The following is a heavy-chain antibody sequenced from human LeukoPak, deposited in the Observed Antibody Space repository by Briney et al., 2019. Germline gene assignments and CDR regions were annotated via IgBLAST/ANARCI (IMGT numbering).Heavy chain of an antibody. D-gene: IGHD3-22*01. CDR3: ARVPQGGYDDSSGYSDY. V-gene: IGHV3-48*03. CDR2: ISSSGSTI. J-gene: IGHJ4*02. Sequence: GGSLRLSCAASGFTFSSYEMNWVRQAPGKGLEWVSYISSSGSTIYYADSVKGRFTISRDNAKNSLYLQMNSLRAEDTAVYYCARVPQGGYDDSSGYSDYWGQGTLVTVSS. CDR1: GFTFSSYE.